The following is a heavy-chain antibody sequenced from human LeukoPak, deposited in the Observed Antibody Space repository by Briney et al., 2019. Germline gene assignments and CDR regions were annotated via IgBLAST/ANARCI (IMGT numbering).Heavy chain of an antibody. J-gene: IGHJ4*02. V-gene: IGHV1-24*01. D-gene: IGHD6-13*01. CDR3: ATGYAAAAGTWDSGDY. CDR1: GYTLTELS. Sequence: ASVKVSCKVSGYTLTELSMHWVRQAPGKGLEWMGGFDPEDGETIYAQKFQGRVTMTEDTSTDTAYMELSSLRSEDTAVYYCATGYAAAAGTWDSGDYWGQGTLVTVSS. CDR2: FDPEDGET.